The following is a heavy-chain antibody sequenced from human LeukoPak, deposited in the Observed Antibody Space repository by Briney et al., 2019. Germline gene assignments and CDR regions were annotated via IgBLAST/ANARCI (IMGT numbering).Heavy chain of an antibody. V-gene: IGHV4-34*01. J-gene: IGHJ4*02. CDR1: GGSFNAYY. CDR3: ARRGSGSYRRTFDY. CDR2: ISHSGST. D-gene: IGHD1-26*01. Sequence: SETLSLTCAVYGGSFNAYYWTWIRQPPGKGLEWIGEISHSGSTNYNPSLESRVTISVDTSKNRFSLRLNSLTAADTAVYYCARRGSGSYRRTFDYWGQGTLVTVSS.